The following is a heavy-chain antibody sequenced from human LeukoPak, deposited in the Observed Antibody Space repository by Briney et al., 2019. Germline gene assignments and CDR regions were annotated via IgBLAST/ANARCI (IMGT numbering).Heavy chain of an antibody. Sequence: ASVKVSCKASGYFFTSYAVHWVRQAPGQRLEWMGWRNPGNGNTYYSQKFQGRVTITSDTSASTAYMELSSLRYEDMAVYYCARGGTVVVDYFDYWGQGTLVTVSS. D-gene: IGHD3-22*01. J-gene: IGHJ4*02. CDR2: RNPGNGNT. V-gene: IGHV1-3*02. CDR1: GYFFTSYA. CDR3: ARGGTVVVDYFDY.